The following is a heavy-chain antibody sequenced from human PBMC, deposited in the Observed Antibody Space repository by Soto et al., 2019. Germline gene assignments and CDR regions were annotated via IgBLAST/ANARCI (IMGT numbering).Heavy chain of an antibody. D-gene: IGHD6-13*01. CDR1: GGSISSYY. Sequence: PSETLSLTCTVSGGSISSYYWSWIRQPPGKGLEWIGYIYYSGSTNYNPSLKSRVTISVDTSKNQFSLKLSSVTAADTAVYYCARDASFYSSSGIDYWGQGTLVTVSS. J-gene: IGHJ4*02. CDR3: ARDASFYSSSGIDY. CDR2: IYYSGST. V-gene: IGHV4-59*01.